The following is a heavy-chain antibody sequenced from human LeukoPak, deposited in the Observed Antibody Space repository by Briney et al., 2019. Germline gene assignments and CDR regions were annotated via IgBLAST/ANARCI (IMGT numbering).Heavy chain of an antibody. CDR1: GFTFSSYG. CDR3: AKDNFLGIAAAQNSYYFDY. V-gene: IGHV3-30*18. J-gene: IGHJ4*02. D-gene: IGHD6-13*01. Sequence: PGGSLRLSCAASGFTFSSYGMHWVRQAPGKGLEWVAVISYDGSNKYYADSVKGRFTISRDNSKNTLYLQMNSLRAEDTAVYYCAKDNFLGIAAAQNSYYFDYWGQGTLVTVSS. CDR2: ISYDGSNK.